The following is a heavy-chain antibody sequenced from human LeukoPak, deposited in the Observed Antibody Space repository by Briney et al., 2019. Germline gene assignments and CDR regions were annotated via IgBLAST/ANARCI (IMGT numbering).Heavy chain of an antibody. J-gene: IGHJ4*02. CDR1: GFTFRSYS. CDR3: ARDPGSDYYFDS. Sequence: PGGSLRLSCAASGFTFRSYSMNWVRRAPGKGLEWVSSISSTSSYIQYADLVEGRFTISRDNAKNSLYLQMNSLRAEDTAEYYCARDPGSDYYFDSWGQGTLVTVSS. CDR2: ISSTSSYI. V-gene: IGHV3-21*01. D-gene: IGHD2-21*02.